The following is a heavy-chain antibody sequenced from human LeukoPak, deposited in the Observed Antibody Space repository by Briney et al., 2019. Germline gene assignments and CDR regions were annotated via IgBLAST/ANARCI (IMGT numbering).Heavy chain of an antibody. CDR3: ARDSGSYYDYYYGMDV. D-gene: IGHD1-26*01. V-gene: IGHV3-66*01. Sequence: GGSLRLSCAASGFTVSSNYMSWVRQAPGKGLEWVSVIYSGGSTYYADSVKGRFTISRDNSENTLYLQMNSLRAEDTAVYYCARDSGSYYDYYYGMDVWGQGTTVTVSS. CDR1: GFTVSSNY. CDR2: IYSGGST. J-gene: IGHJ6*02.